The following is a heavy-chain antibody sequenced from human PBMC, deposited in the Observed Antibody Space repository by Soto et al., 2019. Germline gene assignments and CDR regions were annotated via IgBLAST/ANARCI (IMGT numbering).Heavy chain of an antibody. D-gene: IGHD6-19*01. J-gene: IGHJ3*02. Sequence: GASVKVSCKASGGTFSTYGITRVRQAPGQGLEWMGGIVPVFGTIKYAQKFQGRVTVTADESTTTAYMAMSSLTSDDTAVYYCARDFPVAGTVDAFDIWGQGTMVTVSS. CDR1: GGTFSTYG. V-gene: IGHV1-69*13. CDR2: IVPVFGTI. CDR3: ARDFPVAGTVDAFDI.